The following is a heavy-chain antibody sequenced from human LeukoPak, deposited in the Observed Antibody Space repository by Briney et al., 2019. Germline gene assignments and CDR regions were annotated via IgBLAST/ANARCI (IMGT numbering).Heavy chain of an antibody. CDR1: GFTFSSYA. J-gene: IGHJ4*02. V-gene: IGHV3-21*01. Sequence: GGSLRLSCAASGFTFSSYAMSWVRRAPGKGLEWVSSISSSSSFISYADSVKGRFTISRDNAKDSLFLQMSDLRADDTAVYYCAKNRQSSSSDFDYWGQGTLVTVSS. D-gene: IGHD6-6*01. CDR3: AKNRQSSSSDFDY. CDR2: ISSSSSFI.